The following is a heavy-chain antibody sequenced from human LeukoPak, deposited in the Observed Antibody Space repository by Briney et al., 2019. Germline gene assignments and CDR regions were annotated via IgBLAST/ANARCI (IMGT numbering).Heavy chain of an antibody. CDR1: GGSISSGDYY. V-gene: IGHV4-30-4*01. Sequence: SETLSLTCTVSGGSISSGDYYWSWIRQPPGKGLEWIGYIYYSGSTYYNPSLKSRVTISVDTSKNQFSLKLSSVTAADTAVYYCAREVPLFVVVVAANGAFDIWGQGTMVTVSS. CDR2: IYYSGST. D-gene: IGHD2-15*01. CDR3: AREVPLFVVVVAANGAFDI. J-gene: IGHJ3*02.